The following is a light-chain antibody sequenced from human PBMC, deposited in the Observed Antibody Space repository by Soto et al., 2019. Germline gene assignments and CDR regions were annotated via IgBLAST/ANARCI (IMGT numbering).Light chain of an antibody. CDR3: LQDHNYQWT. CDR1: LSITSY. Sequence: IQMTQSPSSLSASVGDRVAITCRASLSITSYLNWYQQKPGKAPKLLIYAASDLEAEVPSRFSGSGSGTDFTLTISSLQAEDFATYYCLQDHNYQWTFGQGTKVDIK. CDR2: AAS. J-gene: IGKJ2*02. V-gene: IGKV1-6*01.